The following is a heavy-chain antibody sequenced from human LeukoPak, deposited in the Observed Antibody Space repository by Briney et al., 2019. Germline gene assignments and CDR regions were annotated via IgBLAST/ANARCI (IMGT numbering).Heavy chain of an antibody. Sequence: SETLSLTCTVSGGSISSYYWSWIRQPPGKGLEWIGYIYYSGSTNYNASLKSRVTISVDTSKNQFSLKLSSVTAADTAVYYCARHDIQTGTAYYYYGMDVWGQGTTVTVSS. CDR1: GGSISSYY. J-gene: IGHJ6*02. CDR2: IYYSGST. V-gene: IGHV4-59*08. D-gene: IGHD1-7*01. CDR3: ARHDIQTGTAYYYYGMDV.